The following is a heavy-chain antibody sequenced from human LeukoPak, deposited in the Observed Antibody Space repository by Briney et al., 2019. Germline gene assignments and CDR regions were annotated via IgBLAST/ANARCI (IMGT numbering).Heavy chain of an antibody. D-gene: IGHD6-19*01. CDR3: AKDSGIAVAGIFDY. CDR1: GFTFSSYG. V-gene: IGHV3-30*18. J-gene: IGHJ4*02. CDR2: ISYDGSNK. Sequence: GGSLRLSCAASGFTFSSYGMHRVRQAPGKGLEWVAVISYDGSNKYYADSVKGRFTISRDDSKNTLYLQMNSLRAEDTAVYYCAKDSGIAVAGIFDYWGQGTLVTVSS.